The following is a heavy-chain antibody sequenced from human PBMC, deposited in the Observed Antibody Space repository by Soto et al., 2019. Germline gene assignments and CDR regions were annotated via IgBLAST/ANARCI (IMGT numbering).Heavy chain of an antibody. J-gene: IGHJ4*02. Sequence: GGSLRLSCVASTFTFSSYWMTWVRQAPGKGLEWVANINPEGSDKYYVDSVKGRFTISRDNTKNSLDLQMNSLRAEDTAVYYCARADRNYAESAYWGQGTRVNVSS. V-gene: IGHV3-7*04. D-gene: IGHD1-7*01. CDR2: INPEGSDK. CDR1: TFTFSSYW. CDR3: ARADRNYAESAY.